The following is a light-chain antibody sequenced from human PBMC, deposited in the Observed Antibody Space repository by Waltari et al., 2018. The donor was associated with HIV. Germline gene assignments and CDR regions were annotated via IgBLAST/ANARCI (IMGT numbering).Light chain of an antibody. Sequence: NFMLTQPHSVSESPGKTVTISRTGSSGRIGTNYVQWYQQRPGSAPTTVIYEDNRRPSGGPDRFSGSIDSSSNSASLTISGLKTEDEADYYWQSYDSTNHVVFGGGTKLTVL. J-gene: IGLJ2*01. CDR3: QSYDSTNHVV. V-gene: IGLV6-57*02. CDR2: EDN. CDR1: SGRIGTNY.